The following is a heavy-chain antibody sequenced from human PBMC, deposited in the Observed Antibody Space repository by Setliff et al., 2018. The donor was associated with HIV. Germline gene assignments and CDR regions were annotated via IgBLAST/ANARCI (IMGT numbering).Heavy chain of an antibody. V-gene: IGHV3-33*06. D-gene: IGHD5-18*01. CDR3: AKGSLPSGYSYGFFDY. CDR1: GFTFSSYG. J-gene: IGHJ4*02. CDR2: IWYDGNNK. Sequence: GGSLRLSCAASGFTFSSYGMHWVRQAPGKGLEWVAIIWYDGNNKYYADSVKGRFTISRDNSKNTLYLQMNSLRAEDTAVYYCAKGSLPSGYSYGFFDYWGQGTLVTVSS.